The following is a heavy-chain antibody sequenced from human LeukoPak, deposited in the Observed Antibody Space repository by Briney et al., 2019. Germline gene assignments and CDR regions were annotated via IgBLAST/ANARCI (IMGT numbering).Heavy chain of an antibody. Sequence: ASVKVSCKASGYSFTSYDINWVRQAPGQGLEWMGWVNPRSGNTGYAQKFQGRVTLTRNTAISTAYMELSGQRSEDTAVYYCAKERDDLPTEKYGLDVWGQGTTVTVTS. D-gene: IGHD1-1*01. CDR3: AKERDDLPTEKYGLDV. J-gene: IGHJ6*02. CDR1: GYSFTSYD. V-gene: IGHV1-8*02. CDR2: VNPRSGNT.